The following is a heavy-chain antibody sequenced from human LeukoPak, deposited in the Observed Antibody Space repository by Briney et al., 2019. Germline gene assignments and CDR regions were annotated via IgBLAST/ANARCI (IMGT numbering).Heavy chain of an antibody. Sequence: ASVKVSCKASGYSFTSYGISWVRQAPGQGLEWMGWISAYNGNTNYAQKLQGRVTMTTDTSTSTAYMELRSLRSDDTAVYYCARVFAIKDIVVVPAPGDNWFDPWGQGTLVTVSS. J-gene: IGHJ5*02. CDR3: ARVFAIKDIVVVPAPGDNWFDP. CDR1: GYSFTSYG. D-gene: IGHD2-2*01. CDR2: ISAYNGNT. V-gene: IGHV1-18*01.